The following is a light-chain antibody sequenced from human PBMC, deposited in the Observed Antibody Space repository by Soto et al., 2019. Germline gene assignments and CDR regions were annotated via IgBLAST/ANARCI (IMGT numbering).Light chain of an antibody. CDR1: SSNVGSYNL. Sequence: QSALTQPASVSGSAGQSITISCTGTSSNVGSYNLVSWYQQHPGKAPKLMIYEGTKRPSGVSNRSSGSRSGNTASLTISGLQAEDEADYYCCSYASSGTYVVFGGGTK. V-gene: IGLV2-23*01. CDR2: EGT. CDR3: CSYASSGTYVV. J-gene: IGLJ2*01.